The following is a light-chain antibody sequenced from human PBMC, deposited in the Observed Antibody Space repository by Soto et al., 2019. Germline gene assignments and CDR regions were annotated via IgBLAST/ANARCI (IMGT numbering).Light chain of an antibody. CDR1: SSDVGGYNY. V-gene: IGLV2-11*01. CDR3: CSYAGSTRL. Sequence: QSALTQPRSVSGSPGQSVTISCTGTSSDVGGYNYVSWYQQLPGKAPKLIIYDVSQRPSGVPDRFSGSKSGNTASLTISGLRTEDEAVYYCCSYAGSTRLFGGGTKLTVL. J-gene: IGLJ2*01. CDR2: DVS.